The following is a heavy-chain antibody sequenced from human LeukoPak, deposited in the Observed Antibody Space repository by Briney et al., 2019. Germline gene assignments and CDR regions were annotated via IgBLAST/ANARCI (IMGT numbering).Heavy chain of an antibody. Sequence: SETLSLTCTVSGGSISNYYWNWIRQPAGKELEWIGRIYTSGSTNYNPSLKSRLTMSMDTSKNQFSLRLSSVTAADTAVYYCARQQLSQLYYFDSWGQGTLVTVSS. J-gene: IGHJ4*02. D-gene: IGHD6-13*01. CDR2: IYTSGST. V-gene: IGHV4-4*07. CDR3: ARQQLSQLYYFDS. CDR1: GGSISNYY.